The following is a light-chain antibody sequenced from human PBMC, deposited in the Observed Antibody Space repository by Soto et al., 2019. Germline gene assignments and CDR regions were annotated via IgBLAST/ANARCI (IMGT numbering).Light chain of an antibody. CDR2: GAS. CDR3: QQYNNWPQT. J-gene: IGKJ1*01. V-gene: IGKV3-15*01. CDR1: QSVSSN. Sequence: EIVMTQSPATLSVSPGERATLSCRASQSVSSNLAWYQQKPGQAPRLLIYGASTRATGIPARFSGSGSGTYFTLTISSLQSEDFAIYYCQQYNNWPQTFGQGTKVEI.